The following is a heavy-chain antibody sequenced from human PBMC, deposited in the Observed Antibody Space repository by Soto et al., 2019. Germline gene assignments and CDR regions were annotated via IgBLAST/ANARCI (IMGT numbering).Heavy chain of an antibody. V-gene: IGHV6-1*01. Sequence: SQTLSLTGAISGDSVSSNSAAWNWIRQSPSRGLEWLGRTYYRSRWYNDYAVSVRSRITVNPDTSKNQFSLQLTSVTPEDTAVYYCAGTTSHYWYYMDVWGKGTTVTVS. J-gene: IGHJ6*03. D-gene: IGHD1-7*01. CDR2: TYYRSRWYN. CDR3: AGTTSHYWYYMDV. CDR1: GDSVSSNSAA.